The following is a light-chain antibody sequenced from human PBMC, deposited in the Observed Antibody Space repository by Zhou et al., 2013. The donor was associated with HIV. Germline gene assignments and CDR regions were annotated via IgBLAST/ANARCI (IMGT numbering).Light chain of an antibody. CDR3: LQHNSYPWT. V-gene: IGKV1-12*01. J-gene: IGKJ1*01. CDR2: AAS. CDR1: QGVGRW. Sequence: DVQMTQSPSSVSASIGATVTITCRASQGVGRWLAWYQQKPGQAPKLVIYAASNLQSGVPSRFSGSGSGTEFTLTISSLQPEDFATYYCLQHNSYPWTFGQGTKVEIK.